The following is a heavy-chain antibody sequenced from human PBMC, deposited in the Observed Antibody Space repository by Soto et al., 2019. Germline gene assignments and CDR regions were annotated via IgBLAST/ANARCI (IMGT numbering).Heavy chain of an antibody. Sequence: EVQLVESGGDLVQREGSLRLSCVASGFTFSVYSMNWVRQAPGKGLEWFSYITSDTKTIKYADSVKGRFTISRDNAKNSVYLQINSLRDEDTAVYYCARSVEGHFDYWGQGTVVTVSS. CDR2: ITSDTKTI. CDR3: ARSVEGHFDY. D-gene: IGHD6-19*01. CDR1: GFTFSVYS. J-gene: IGHJ4*02. V-gene: IGHV3-48*02.